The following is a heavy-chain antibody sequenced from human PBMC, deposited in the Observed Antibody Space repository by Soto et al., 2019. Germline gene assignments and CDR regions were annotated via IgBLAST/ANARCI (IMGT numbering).Heavy chain of an antibody. CDR2: INADNGDT. D-gene: IGHD4-4*01. J-gene: IGHJ4*02. CDR1: GYSFTSYA. Sequence: GASVKVSCKTSGYSFTSYAMHWVRQAPGQRLEWLGWINADNGDTKYSQKFSGRVTITRDTSANTAFMELSSLRPEDTAMYYCARELQGLYYFDFWGQGTLGTVSS. V-gene: IGHV1-3*01. CDR3: ARELQGLYYFDF.